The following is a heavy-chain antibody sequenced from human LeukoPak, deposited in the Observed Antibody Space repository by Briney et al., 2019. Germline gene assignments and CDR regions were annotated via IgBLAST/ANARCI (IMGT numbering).Heavy chain of an antibody. V-gene: IGHV1-2*02. D-gene: IGHD3-3*01. CDR2: INPNSGGT. CDR1: GYTFTGYY. J-gene: IGHJ4*02. CDR3: ARGAPRYDFWSGYYTEVDY. Sequence: ASVKVSCKASGYTFTGYYMHWVRQAPGQGLEWMGWINPNSGGTNHAQKFQGRVTMTRDTTISTAYMELSRLRSDDTAVYYCARGAPRYDFWSGYYTEVDYWGQGTLVTVSS.